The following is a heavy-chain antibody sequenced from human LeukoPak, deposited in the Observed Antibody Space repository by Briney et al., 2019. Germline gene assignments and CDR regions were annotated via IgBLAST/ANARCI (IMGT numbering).Heavy chain of an antibody. CDR3: ARGYYDSSGPADY. D-gene: IGHD3-22*01. CDR1: GGSISSGGYY. CDR2: IYHSGST. J-gene: IGHJ4*02. V-gene: IGHV4-30-2*01. Sequence: SETLSLTCTVSGGSISSGGYYWSWIRQPPGKGLEWIGYIYHSGSTYYNPSLKSRVTISVDRSKNQFSLKLSSVTAADTAVYYCARGYYDSSGPADYWGQGTLVTVSS.